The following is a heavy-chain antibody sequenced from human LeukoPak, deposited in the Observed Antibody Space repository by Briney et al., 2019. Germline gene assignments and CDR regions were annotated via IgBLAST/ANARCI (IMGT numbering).Heavy chain of an antibody. CDR3: AREGPLLWFGESTHYFDY. CDR2: IYYSRST. CDR1: GGSISSYY. Sequence: PSETLSLTCTVSGGSISSYYWSWIRQPPGKGLEWIGYIYYSRSTNYNPSLKSRVTISVDTSKNQFSLKLSSVTAADTAVYYCAREGPLLWFGESTHYFDYWGQGTLVTVSS. J-gene: IGHJ4*02. V-gene: IGHV4-59*01. D-gene: IGHD3-10*01.